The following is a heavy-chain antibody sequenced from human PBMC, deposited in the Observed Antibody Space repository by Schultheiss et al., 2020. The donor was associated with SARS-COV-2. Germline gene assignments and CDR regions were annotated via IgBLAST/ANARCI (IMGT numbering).Heavy chain of an antibody. CDR3: ARGLSMVRGVIIRWFDP. CDR1: GGSISSGDYY. Sequence: SETLSLTCTVSGGSISSGDYYWSWIRQAPGKGLEWIGYIFSSGSTYYNPSLKSRVTISVDTSKNQFSLKLSSVTAADTAVYYCARGLSMVRGVIIRWFDPWGQGTLVTVSS. J-gene: IGHJ5*02. V-gene: IGHV4-30-4*01. D-gene: IGHD3-10*01. CDR2: IFSSGST.